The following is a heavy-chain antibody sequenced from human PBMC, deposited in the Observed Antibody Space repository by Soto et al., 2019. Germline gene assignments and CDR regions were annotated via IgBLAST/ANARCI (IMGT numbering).Heavy chain of an antibody. V-gene: IGHV1-3*01. Sequence: QVQLVQSGAEVKRPGASVRVSCKASGYSFTNYAMHWVYQAPGQRLEWMGWINADNGKTKYSQKFQGRVTLTRDISATTAYMELRSLTSEDTAVYFCARAWTTLTMFDVGGMDVWGQGTTVSVSS. CDR1: GYSFTNYA. CDR3: ARAWTTLTMFDVGGMDV. J-gene: IGHJ6*02. CDR2: INADNGKT. D-gene: IGHD3-10*02.